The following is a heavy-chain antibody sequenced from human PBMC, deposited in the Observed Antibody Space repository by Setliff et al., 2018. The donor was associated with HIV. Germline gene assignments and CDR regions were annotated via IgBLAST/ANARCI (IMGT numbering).Heavy chain of an antibody. CDR1: GGSISSYY. V-gene: IGHV4-59*08. D-gene: IGHD3-22*01. CDR2: IYYSGST. CDR3: ARHDNYDNGGYYNLYYFDS. Sequence: SETLSLTCTVSGGSISSYYWSWIRQPPGKGLEWIGYIYYSGSTNYNPSLKSRVTISVDTSKNQFSLKLSSVTAADTAVYFCARHDNYDNGGYYNLYYFDSWGPGTLVTVSS. J-gene: IGHJ4*02.